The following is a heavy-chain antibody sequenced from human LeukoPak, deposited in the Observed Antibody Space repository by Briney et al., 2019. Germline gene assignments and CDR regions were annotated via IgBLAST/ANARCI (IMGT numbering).Heavy chain of an antibody. CDR2: INHSGST. D-gene: IGHD6-19*01. CDR1: GYSISSGYY. J-gene: IGHJ6*03. Sequence: KPSETLSLTCTVSGYSISSGYYWSWIRQPPGKGLEWIGEINHSGSTNYNPSLKSRVTISVDTSKNQFSLKLSSVTAADTAVYYCARKRSGYSSGWAYYYYMDVWGKGTTVTISS. CDR3: ARKRSGYSSGWAYYYYMDV. V-gene: IGHV4-38-2*02.